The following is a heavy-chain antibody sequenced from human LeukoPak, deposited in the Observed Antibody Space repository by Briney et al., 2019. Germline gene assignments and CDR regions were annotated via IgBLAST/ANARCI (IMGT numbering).Heavy chain of an antibody. CDR1: GDSVSSNNGA. J-gene: IGHJ4*02. Sequence: SQTLSLTCAISGDSVSSNNGAWNWIRQSPSRGLEWLGRTYYRSKWYDDYAESMKGRITISPDTSKNQFSLQLNSVTPEDTAVYYCARDVGTSSWYTFDYWGQGTLVTVSS. CDR2: TYYRSKWYD. D-gene: IGHD6-13*01. CDR3: ARDVGTSSWYTFDY. V-gene: IGHV6-1*01.